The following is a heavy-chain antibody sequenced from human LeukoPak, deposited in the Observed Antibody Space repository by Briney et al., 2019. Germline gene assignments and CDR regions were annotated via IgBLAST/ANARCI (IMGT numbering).Heavy chain of an antibody. D-gene: IGHD3-10*01. CDR3: ARASRMVRGAEDAFDI. Sequence: GGSLRLSCEASGFTFSSYWMSWVRQAQGKGLEWVANIKTDGSEKYYVDSVKGRFTISRDNAKNSLYLQMNSLRAEDTAVYYCARASRMVRGAEDAFDIWGQGTMVTVSS. CDR1: GFTFSSYW. CDR2: IKTDGSEK. V-gene: IGHV3-7*01. J-gene: IGHJ3*02.